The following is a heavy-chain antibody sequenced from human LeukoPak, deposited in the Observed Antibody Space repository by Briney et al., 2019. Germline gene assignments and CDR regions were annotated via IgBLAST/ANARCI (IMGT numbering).Heavy chain of an antibody. CDR1: GFTFSSYW. Sequence: SGGSLRLSCAASGFTFSSYWMSWVRQAPGKGLEWVANIKQDGSEKYYVDSVKGRFTIPRDNAKNSLYLQMNSLRAEDTAVYYCARDYTGLLWFGELWYYFDYWGQGTLVTVSS. CDR2: IKQDGSEK. J-gene: IGHJ4*02. D-gene: IGHD3-10*01. V-gene: IGHV3-7*03. CDR3: ARDYTGLLWFGELWYYFDY.